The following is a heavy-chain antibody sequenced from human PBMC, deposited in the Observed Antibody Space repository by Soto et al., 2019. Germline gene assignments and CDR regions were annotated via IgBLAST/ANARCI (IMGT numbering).Heavy chain of an antibody. D-gene: IGHD5-18*01. Sequence: ASVKVSCKASDYTFTSYGLTWVRQAPGQGLEWMGWISAYNGNTNYAQRLQGRVTMTTDTSTSTAYMELRSLRSDDTAVYYCTRTASENSDAFDIWGQGTMVTVSS. CDR1: DYTFTSYG. V-gene: IGHV1-18*04. J-gene: IGHJ3*02. CDR3: TRTASENSDAFDI. CDR2: ISAYNGNT.